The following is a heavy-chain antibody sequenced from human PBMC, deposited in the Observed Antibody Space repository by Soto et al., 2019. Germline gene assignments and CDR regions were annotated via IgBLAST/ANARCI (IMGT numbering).Heavy chain of an antibody. CDR1: GFTFSSYA. D-gene: IGHD3-10*01. CDR3: ARDLTGYYGSGSYLPGNYYYYYGMDV. CDR2: ISYDGSNK. J-gene: IGHJ6*02. Sequence: GGSLRLSCAASGFTFSSYAIHWVRQAPGKGLEWVAVISYDGSNKYYADSVKGRFTISRDNSKNTLYLQMNSLRAEDTAVYYCARDLTGYYGSGSYLPGNYYYYYGMDVWGQGTTVTVSS. V-gene: IGHV3-30-3*01.